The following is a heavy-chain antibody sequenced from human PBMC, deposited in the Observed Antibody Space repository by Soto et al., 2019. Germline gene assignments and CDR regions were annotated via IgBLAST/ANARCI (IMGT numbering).Heavy chain of an antibody. CDR1: GFIFSDYY. D-gene: IGHD6-13*01. Sequence: PGGSLRLSCAASGFIFSDYYMTWVRQAPGKGLEWVSYISGSTSYTNYADSVKGRFTISRDNAKNSLFLQMRSLGVEDTAVYYCARGRHIAAPGTDWLDPWGQGTLVTVSS. CDR2: ISGSTSYT. V-gene: IGHV3-11*06. J-gene: IGHJ5*02. CDR3: ARGRHIAAPGTDWLDP.